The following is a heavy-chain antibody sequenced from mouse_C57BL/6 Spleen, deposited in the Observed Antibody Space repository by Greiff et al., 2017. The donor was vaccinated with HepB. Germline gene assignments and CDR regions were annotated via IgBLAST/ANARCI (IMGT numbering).Heavy chain of an antibody. Sequence: EVMLVESGGGLVKPGGSLKLSCAASGFTFSDYGMHWVRQAPEKGLEWVAYISSGSSTIYYADTVKGRFTISRDNAKNTLFLQMTSLRSEDTAMYYCARGIGYGSSYGFAYWGQGTLVTVSA. CDR2: ISSGSSTI. V-gene: IGHV5-17*01. D-gene: IGHD1-1*01. CDR1: GFTFSDYG. J-gene: IGHJ3*01. CDR3: ARGIGYGSSYGFAY.